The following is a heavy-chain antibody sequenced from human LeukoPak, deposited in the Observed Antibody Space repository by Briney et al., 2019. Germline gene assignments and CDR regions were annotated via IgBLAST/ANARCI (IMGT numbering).Heavy chain of an antibody. J-gene: IGHJ4*02. CDR2: ISWDGGST. CDR3: AKDSFPHHYDSSGYIDY. CDR1: GFTFDDYA. V-gene: IGHV3-43D*03. D-gene: IGHD3-22*01. Sequence: GGSLRLSCAASGFTFDDYAMHWVRQAPGKGLEWVSLISWDGGSTYYADSVKGRFTISRDNSKNSLYLQMNSLRAEDTALYYCAKDSFPHHYDSSGYIDYWGQGTLVTVSS.